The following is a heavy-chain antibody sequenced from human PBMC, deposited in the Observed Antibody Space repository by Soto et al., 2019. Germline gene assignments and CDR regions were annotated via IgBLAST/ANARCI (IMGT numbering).Heavy chain of an antibody. V-gene: IGHV3-33*01. CDR2: IWYDGSNK. CDR3: ARSAVVTARSPFDY. D-gene: IGHD2-15*01. Sequence: LILSCAASGFTFSSYGIHWVRQAPGKGLEWVAVIWYDGSNKYYADSVKGRFTISRDNSKNTLYLQMNSLRAEDTAVYYCARSAVVTARSPFDYWGQGTLVTVSS. CDR1: GFTFSSYG. J-gene: IGHJ4*02.